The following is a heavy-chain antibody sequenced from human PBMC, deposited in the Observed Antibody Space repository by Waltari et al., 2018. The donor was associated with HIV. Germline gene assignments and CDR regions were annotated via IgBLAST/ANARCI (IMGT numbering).Heavy chain of an antibody. Sequence: QVQLQESGPGLVKPSETLSLTCAVSGYSISSGYYWGWIRQPPGKGLEWIGSIYHSGSTYYNPSIKGRVTISVDTSKNQFSLKLSSVTAADTAVDYCARDRGGYDILTGEYGMDVWGQGTTVTVSS. CDR3: ARDRGGYDILTGEYGMDV. V-gene: IGHV4-38-2*02. CDR2: IYHSGST. J-gene: IGHJ6*02. CDR1: GYSISSGYY. D-gene: IGHD3-9*01.